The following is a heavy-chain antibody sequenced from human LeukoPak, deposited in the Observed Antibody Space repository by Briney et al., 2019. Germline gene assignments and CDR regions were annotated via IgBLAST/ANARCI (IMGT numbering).Heavy chain of an antibody. V-gene: IGHV1-8*01. CDR1: GYTFTSYD. J-gene: IGHJ6*04. Sequence: ASVKVSCKASGYTFTSYDINWVRQAPGQGLEWMGWMNPNSGNTGYAQKFQGRVTMTRNTSIRTAYMELSSLRSEDTAVYYCARGNLGSGSYRLDVWGKGTTVTISS. D-gene: IGHD3-10*01. CDR2: MNPNSGNT. CDR3: ARGNLGSGSYRLDV.